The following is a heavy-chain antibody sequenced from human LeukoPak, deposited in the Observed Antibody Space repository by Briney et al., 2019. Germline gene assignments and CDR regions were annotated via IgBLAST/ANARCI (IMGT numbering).Heavy chain of an antibody. J-gene: IGHJ6*03. CDR1: GGSISSSSSY. V-gene: IGHV4-39*01. Sequence: SETLSLTCTVSGGSISSSSSYWGWIRQPPGKWLEWIGSIYYSGSTYYNPSLKSRVTISVDTSKNQFSLKLSSVTAADTAVYYCARQGRICTGGVCYFVDYYYYMDVWGKGTTVTVSS. CDR2: IYYSGST. CDR3: ARQGRICTGGVCYFVDYYYYMDV. D-gene: IGHD2-8*02.